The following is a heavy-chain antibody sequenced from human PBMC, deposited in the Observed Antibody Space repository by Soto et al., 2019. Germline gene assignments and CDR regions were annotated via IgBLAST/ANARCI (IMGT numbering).Heavy chain of an antibody. D-gene: IGHD3-10*01. V-gene: IGHV3-66*01. Sequence: EVLLDESGGGFVQPGGSLRLSCAASGFTVSHNYMTWVRKAPGKGLAWVSVIQGGGSISYADSVMDRFNISRDSSKNTVVLGMNSLRPEDTAVYFCARGEGSGSNALVDWGQGTLVTVSS. CDR1: GFTVSHNY. J-gene: IGHJ4*02. CDR3: ARGEGSGSNALVD. CDR2: IQGGGSI.